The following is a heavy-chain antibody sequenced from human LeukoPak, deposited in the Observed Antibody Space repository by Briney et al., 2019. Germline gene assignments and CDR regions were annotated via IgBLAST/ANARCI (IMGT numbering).Heavy chain of an antibody. Sequence: GGSLRLSCAASKFTFSSYWMSWVRQAPGKGLEWVANIKQDGSVQFYMDSLKGRFSVSRDNAKNSLYLQMNGLRVEDTAVYYCARDLNRGSYFDYWDQGSLVTVSS. V-gene: IGHV3-7*01. CDR1: KFTFSSYW. CDR2: IKQDGSVQ. CDR3: ARDLNRGSYFDY. J-gene: IGHJ4*02.